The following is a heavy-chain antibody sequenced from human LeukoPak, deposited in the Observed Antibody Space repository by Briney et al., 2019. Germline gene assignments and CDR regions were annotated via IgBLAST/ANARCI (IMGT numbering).Heavy chain of an antibody. Sequence: PGGSLRLSCAASGFTVSGIYISWVRQAPGKGLEWVSVIYSGGATFYADSVKGRFTISRDNSKNTLYLQMNSLRAEDTAVYYCATTLAAWGYFDYWGQGTLVTVSS. CDR2: IYSGGAT. J-gene: IGHJ4*02. CDR1: GFTVSGIY. V-gene: IGHV3-53*01. CDR3: ATTLAAWGYFDY. D-gene: IGHD6-13*01.